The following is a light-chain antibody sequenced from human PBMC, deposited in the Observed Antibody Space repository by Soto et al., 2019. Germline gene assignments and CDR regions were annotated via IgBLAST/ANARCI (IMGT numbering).Light chain of an antibody. CDR3: SSYTPSNTLV. Sequence: QSVLTQPASVSGSPGQSITISCTGTSGDVGGYNYVSWYQHHPGKAPKLILYEVSNRPSGVSNRFSGSKSGNTASLAISGLQAEDEADYYCSSYTPSNTLVFGGGTKLTVL. CDR1: SGDVGGYNY. CDR2: EVS. V-gene: IGLV2-14*01. J-gene: IGLJ3*02.